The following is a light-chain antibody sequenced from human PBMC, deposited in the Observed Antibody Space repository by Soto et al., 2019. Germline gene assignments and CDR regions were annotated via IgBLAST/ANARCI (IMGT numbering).Light chain of an antibody. Sequence: EIVLTQSPATLSLSPGERATLSCRASQSVSSYLAWYQQKPGQAPRLLIYDASNRATGIPARFSGSGSGTAFTLTISSLEPEDFAVYYCQQRSNWTPQARTFGQGTKVEIK. V-gene: IGKV3-11*01. CDR1: QSVSSY. CDR2: DAS. CDR3: QQRSNWTPQART. J-gene: IGKJ1*01.